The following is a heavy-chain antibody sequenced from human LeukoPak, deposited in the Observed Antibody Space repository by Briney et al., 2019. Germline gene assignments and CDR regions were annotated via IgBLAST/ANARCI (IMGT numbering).Heavy chain of an antibody. J-gene: IGHJ4*02. CDR3: ARRTFFDL. CDR1: GGSISSNY. V-gene: IGHV4-59*08. Sequence: SETQSLTCTVSGGSISSNYWSWIRQPPGKTLEWIGYIYYTGGTSYNPSLKSRVTISVDTSNNQFSLRLSSVTAADTAVYYCARRTFFDLWGQGTLVTVSS. CDR2: IYYTGGT.